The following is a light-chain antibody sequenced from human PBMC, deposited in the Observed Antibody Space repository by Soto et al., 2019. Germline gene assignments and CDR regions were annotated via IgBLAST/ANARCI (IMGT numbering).Light chain of an antibody. Sequence: SYELTQPPSVSVAPGKTARITCGGNNIGIKSVHWYQQKPGQAPVLVIYYDSDRPSGIPERFSGSNSGNTATLTISRVEAGDEADYYCQLWDSSSDLVVFGGGTKVTVL. CDR1: NIGIKS. J-gene: IGLJ2*01. CDR2: YDS. V-gene: IGLV3-21*04. CDR3: QLWDSSSDLVV.